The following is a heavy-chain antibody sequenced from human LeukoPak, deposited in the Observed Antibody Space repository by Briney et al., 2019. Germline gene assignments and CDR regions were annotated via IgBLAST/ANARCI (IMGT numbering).Heavy chain of an antibody. CDR1: GYTFTSYA. Sequence: ASVKVSCKASGYTFTSYAMHWVRQAPGQRLEWMGWLNAGNGNTKYSQKFQGRVTITRDTSASTAYMELSSLRSEDSAVYYCASHHGGYSGYELLDYWGQGTLVTVSS. J-gene: IGHJ4*02. D-gene: IGHD5-12*01. V-gene: IGHV1-3*01. CDR2: LNAGNGNT. CDR3: ASHHGGYSGYELLDY.